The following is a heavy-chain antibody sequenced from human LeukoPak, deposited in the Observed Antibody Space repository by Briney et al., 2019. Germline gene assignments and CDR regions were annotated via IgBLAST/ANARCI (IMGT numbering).Heavy chain of an antibody. CDR3: ARGGYDILTGTSFFDP. J-gene: IGHJ5*02. CDR1: GFTFSSYA. Sequence: GGSLRLSCAASGFTFSSYAMSWICQAPGKGLQCVSYISSSGTYANYANSVKGRFTNSRDNAKNSLYLQMNSLRADDTAVYYCARGGYDILTGTSFFDPWGQGTLVTVSS. D-gene: IGHD3-9*01. V-gene: IGHV3-11*05. CDR2: ISSSGTYA.